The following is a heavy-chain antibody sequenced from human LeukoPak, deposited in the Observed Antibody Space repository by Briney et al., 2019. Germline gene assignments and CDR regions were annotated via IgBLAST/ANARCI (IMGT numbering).Heavy chain of an antibody. J-gene: IGHJ4*02. CDR1: GFSRSPSGMC. V-gene: IGHV2-70*11. CDR2: IDWDDEK. Sequence: RASGPALVKPTQTLTLTCTFSGFSRSPSGMCVGWIRQPPRKALEWITRIDWDDEKYYNPSLKTRLTISKDTSKNQVDLTMTNMNPVDTATYYCARLRVGSNTYFWGQGNLVTVSS. D-gene: IGHD4-11*01. CDR3: ARLRVGSNTYF.